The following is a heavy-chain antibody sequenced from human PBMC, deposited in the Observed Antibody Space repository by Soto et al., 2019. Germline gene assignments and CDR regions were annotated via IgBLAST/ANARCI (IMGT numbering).Heavy chain of an antibody. D-gene: IGHD6-13*01. CDR1: GGTFSSYA. CDR2: IIPIFGTA. V-gene: IGHV1-69*13. CDR3: ARSSSSFMVGVY. Sequence: ASVKVSCKASGGTFSSYAISWVRQAPGQGLEWMGGIIPIFGTANYAQKFQGRVTITADESTSTAYMELSSLRSEDTAVYYCARSSSSFMVGVYWGQGTLVTVSS. J-gene: IGHJ4*02.